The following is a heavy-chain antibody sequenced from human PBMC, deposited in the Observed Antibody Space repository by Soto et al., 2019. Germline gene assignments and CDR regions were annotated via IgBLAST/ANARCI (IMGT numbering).Heavy chain of an antibody. CDR1: GYTFTGYY. J-gene: IGHJ4*02. D-gene: IGHD6-6*01. CDR3: ARGGSSSLDY. V-gene: IGHV1-2*02. Sequence: QVQXVQSGAEVKKPGASVKVSCKASGYTFTGYYMHWVRQAPGQGPEWMGWINPNSGGTTYAQKFQGRVTVTRDTSISTAYMELSSLRSDDTAVYYCARGGSSSLDYWGQGTLVTVYS. CDR2: INPNSGGT.